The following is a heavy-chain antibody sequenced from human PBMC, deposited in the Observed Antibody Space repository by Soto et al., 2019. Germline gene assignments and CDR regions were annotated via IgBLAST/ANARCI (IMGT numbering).Heavy chain of an antibody. CDR2: IYSGGST. J-gene: IGHJ6*02. Sequence: GGSLRLSCVVSGFTVSSNYMSWVRQTPGKGLEWVSVIYSGGSTYYADSVKGRFTISRDNSKNTLYLQMNSLRAEDTAVYYCARDRVVADGIYGMDVWGQGTTVTVS. V-gene: IGHV3-66*01. D-gene: IGHD2-2*01. CDR3: ARDRVVADGIYGMDV. CDR1: GFTVSSNY.